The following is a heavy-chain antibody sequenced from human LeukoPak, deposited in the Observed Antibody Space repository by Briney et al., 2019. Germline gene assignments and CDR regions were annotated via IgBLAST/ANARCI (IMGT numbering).Heavy chain of an antibody. CDR3: ARRDNWNFDY. CDR2: IYYSGST. J-gene: IGHJ4*02. CDR1: GVSISSYC. V-gene: IGHV4-59*01. Sequence: SETLSLTCAVSGVSISSYCWSWIRQPPGKGLEWIGYIYYSGSTNYNPSLKSRVTISVDTSKNQFSLKVSSVTAADTAVYYCARRDNWNFDYWGQGTLVTVSS. D-gene: IGHD1-20*01.